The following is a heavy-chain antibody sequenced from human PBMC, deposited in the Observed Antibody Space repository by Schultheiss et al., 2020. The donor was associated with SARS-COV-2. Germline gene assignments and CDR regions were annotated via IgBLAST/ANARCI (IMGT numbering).Heavy chain of an antibody. J-gene: IGHJ4*02. CDR1: GFTFSSYG. CDR2: IWYDGSNK. Sequence: GESLKISCAASGFTFSSYGMHWVRQAPGKGLEWVAVIWYDGSNKYYADSVKGRFTISRDNSKNTLYLQMNSLRAEDTAVYYCTSLSAGTHFDYWGQGTLVTVSS. V-gene: IGHV3-33*01. CDR3: TSLSAGTHFDY. D-gene: IGHD6-19*01.